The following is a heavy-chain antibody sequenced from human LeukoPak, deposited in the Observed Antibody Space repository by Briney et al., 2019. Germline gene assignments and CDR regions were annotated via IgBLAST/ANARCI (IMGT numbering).Heavy chain of an antibody. CDR1: GGSISSSSYY. CDR2: IYYSGST. V-gene: IGHV4-39*07. Sequence: SETLSLTCTVSGGSISSSSYYWGWIRQPPGKGPEWIGSIYYSGSTYYNPSLKSRVTISVDTSKNQFSLKLSSVTAADTAVYYCAREYYYGSGSLDYWGQGTQVTVSS. J-gene: IGHJ4*02. D-gene: IGHD3-10*01. CDR3: AREYYYGSGSLDY.